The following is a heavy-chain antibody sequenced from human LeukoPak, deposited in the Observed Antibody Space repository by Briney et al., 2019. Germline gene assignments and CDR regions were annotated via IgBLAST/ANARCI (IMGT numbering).Heavy chain of an antibody. Sequence: ASVKVSCKASGYTFTSYDINWVRQATGQGLEWMGWMNPNSGNTGYAQKFQGRVTMTRNTSISTAYMELSSLRSEDTAVYYCARGEIAAAGNKFDYWGQGTLVTVSS. D-gene: IGHD6-13*01. J-gene: IGHJ4*02. CDR3: ARGEIAAAGNKFDY. CDR1: GYTFTSYD. CDR2: MNPNSGNT. V-gene: IGHV1-8*01.